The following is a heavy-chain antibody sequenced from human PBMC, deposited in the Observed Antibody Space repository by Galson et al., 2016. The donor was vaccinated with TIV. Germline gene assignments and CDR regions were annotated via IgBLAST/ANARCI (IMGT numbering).Heavy chain of an antibody. CDR3: AREGGSSGLSGFFDL. CDR2: ISFDEYHK. D-gene: IGHD6-25*01. J-gene: IGHJ2*01. Sequence: SLRLSCAASGFTFNTPMHWVRQAPGKGLEWVAVISFDEYHKYYTDSVRGQFTISRDNSKNTLYLQMNSLRPEDMAVYYCAREGGSSGLSGFFDLWGRGTLVTVPS. CDR1: GFTFNTP. V-gene: IGHV3-30*03.